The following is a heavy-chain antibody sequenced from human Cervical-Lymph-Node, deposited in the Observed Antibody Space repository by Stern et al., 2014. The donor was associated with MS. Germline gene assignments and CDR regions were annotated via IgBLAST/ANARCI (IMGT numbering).Heavy chain of an antibody. CDR3: ARDSSQAVAGIVGEYYFDY. J-gene: IGHJ4*02. CDR1: GFTFSSYA. V-gene: IGHV3-30*04. D-gene: IGHD6-19*01. CDR2: ISYDGSNK. Sequence: VQLVESGGGVVQPGRSLRLSCAASGFTFSSYAMHWVRQAPGKGLEWVAVISYDGSNKYYADSVKGRITISRDNSKNTLYLQMNSLRAEDTAVYYCARDSSQAVAGIVGEYYFDYWGQGTLVTVSS.